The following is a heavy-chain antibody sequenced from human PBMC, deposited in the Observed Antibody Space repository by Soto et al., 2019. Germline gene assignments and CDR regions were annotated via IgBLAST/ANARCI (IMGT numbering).Heavy chain of an antibody. CDR2: IGTAGDT. CDR1: GFTFSSYD. D-gene: IGHD1-7*01. V-gene: IGHV3-13*01. Sequence: GGSLILSCAASGFTFSSYDMHWVRQATGKGLEWVSAIGTAGDTYYPGSVKGRFTISRENAKNSLYLQMNSLRAGDTAVYYCARADFGTTLFDYWGQGTLVTVSS. CDR3: ARADFGTTLFDY. J-gene: IGHJ4*02.